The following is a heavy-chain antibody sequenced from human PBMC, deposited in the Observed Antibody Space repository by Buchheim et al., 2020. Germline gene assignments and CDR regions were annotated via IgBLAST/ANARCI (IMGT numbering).Heavy chain of an antibody. V-gene: IGHV3-7*01. CDR1: GFTFDSYY. D-gene: IGHD4-11*01. Sequence: EVQLVESGGGLVQPGGSLRLSCAASGFTFDSYYMAWVRQAPGKGLEWVANIKPDASEIYYVDSVKGRFTIYRDNAKNSLYLQMKSLGAEDTAVYYCAREGTVTPYNFDYWGQGTL. CDR3: AREGTVTPYNFDY. J-gene: IGHJ4*02. CDR2: IKPDASEI.